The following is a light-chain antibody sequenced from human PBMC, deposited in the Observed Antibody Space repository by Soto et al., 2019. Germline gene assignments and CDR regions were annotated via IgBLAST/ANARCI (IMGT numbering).Light chain of an antibody. Sequence: IVLTQSPDTLSLSPGERVTLSCRASQSVRNNYLAWYQQKPGQAPRLLIYETYRRATGIPYRFSGSGSGIDFTLTISRLEPEDFAVYLCQQYGGSSRTFGLGTKVEIK. CDR1: QSVRNNY. J-gene: IGKJ1*01. CDR3: QQYGGSSRT. CDR2: ETY. V-gene: IGKV3-20*01.